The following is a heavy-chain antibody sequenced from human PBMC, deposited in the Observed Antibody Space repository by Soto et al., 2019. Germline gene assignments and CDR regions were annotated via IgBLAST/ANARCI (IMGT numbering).Heavy chain of an antibody. V-gene: IGHV3-23*01. J-gene: IGHJ5*02. CDR3: AKDLTDIVVVPAAIPDNWFDP. CDR2: ISGSGGST. Sequence: GGSLRLSCAASGFTFSSYAMSWVRQAPGKGLEWVSAISGSGGSTYYADSVKGRFTISRDNSKNTLYLQMNSLRAEDTAVYYCAKDLTDIVVVPAAIPDNWFDPWGQGNLVTVSS. CDR1: GFTFSSYA. D-gene: IGHD2-2*01.